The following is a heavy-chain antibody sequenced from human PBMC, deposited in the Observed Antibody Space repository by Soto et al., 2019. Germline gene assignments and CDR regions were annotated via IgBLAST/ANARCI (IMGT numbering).Heavy chain of an antibody. Sequence: GESLKISCKGSGYSFTSYWIGWVRQMPGKGLEWMGIIYPGDSDTRYSPSFQGQVTISADKSISTAFLQWSSLKASDTAMYYCARSRFLEWLPPPYGMDVWGQGTTVTVSS. CDR1: GYSFTSYW. CDR3: ARSRFLEWLPPPYGMDV. CDR2: IYPGDSDT. J-gene: IGHJ6*02. D-gene: IGHD3-3*01. V-gene: IGHV5-51*01.